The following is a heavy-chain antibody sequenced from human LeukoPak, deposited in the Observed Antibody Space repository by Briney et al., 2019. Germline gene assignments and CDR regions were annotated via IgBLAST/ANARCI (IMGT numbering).Heavy chain of an antibody. CDR1: GFTFSGSA. CDR3: ARENVGDVYFDY. Sequence: GGSLRLSCAASGFTFSGSAMHWVRQAPGKGLEWVAVISYDGSNEYFADSVKGRFTISRDNSKNTLYLQMNSLRAEDTAVYYCARENVGDVYFDYWGQGTLVTVSS. D-gene: IGHD1-26*01. J-gene: IGHJ4*02. CDR2: ISYDGSNE. V-gene: IGHV3-30-3*01.